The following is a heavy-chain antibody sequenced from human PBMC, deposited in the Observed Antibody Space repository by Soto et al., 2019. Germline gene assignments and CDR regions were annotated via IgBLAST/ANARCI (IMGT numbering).Heavy chain of an antibody. CDR2: INHSGSF. CDR3: ARLSGSNYYTVAY. J-gene: IGHJ4*02. CDR1: GGSFGDYY. Sequence: PSETLSLTCAVYGGSFGDYYWSWIRQPPGKGLEWIGEINHSGSFNYNPSLKSRVTISVDTPKNQFSLKLSSMTAADTAVYYCARLSGSNYYTVAYWGQGILVTVSS. V-gene: IGHV4-34*01. D-gene: IGHD1-26*01.